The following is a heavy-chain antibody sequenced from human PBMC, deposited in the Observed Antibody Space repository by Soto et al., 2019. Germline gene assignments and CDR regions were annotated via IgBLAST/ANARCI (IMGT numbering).Heavy chain of an antibody. CDR3: AKYRRTDAEGYTFDY. CDR1: GDSINGYY. CDR2: VYYTGST. J-gene: IGHJ4*02. D-gene: IGHD2-15*01. V-gene: IGHV4-59*01. Sequence: LSLTCTVSGDSINGYYWSWIRQSPGKGLQWIGYVYYTGSTNYNPSLRGRVTISVDMSQNQFSLQLSSVTAADTAVYFCAKYRRTDAEGYTFDYWGQGALVTVPQ.